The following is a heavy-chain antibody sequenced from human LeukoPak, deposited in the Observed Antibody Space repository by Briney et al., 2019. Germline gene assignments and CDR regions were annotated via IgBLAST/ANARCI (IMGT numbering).Heavy chain of an antibody. Sequence: GGSLRLSCAASGFTVSSNYMSWVRQAPGKGLEWVSVIYSGGSTYYADSVKGRFTISRDNSKNTLYLQMNSLRAEDTAVYYCARMNRQVGFLDYWGQGTLVTVSS. CDR1: GFTVSSNY. CDR3: ARMNRQVGFLDY. D-gene: IGHD2/OR15-2a*01. J-gene: IGHJ4*02. CDR2: IYSGGST. V-gene: IGHV3-66*01.